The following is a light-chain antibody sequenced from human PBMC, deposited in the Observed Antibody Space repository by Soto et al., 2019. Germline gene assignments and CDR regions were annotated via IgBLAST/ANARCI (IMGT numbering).Light chain of an antibody. CDR3: LQYQSHWT. CDR1: QCISNW. V-gene: IGKV1-5*03. CDR2: KAS. J-gene: IGKJ1*01. Sequence: DIQMTQSPSTLSASVGDRVTITCRASQCISNWLAWYQQKPGKAPKLLIYKASSLESGVPSRFSGSGSGTEFTLTISSLQPDDFATYYCLQYQSHWTFGQGTKVEVK.